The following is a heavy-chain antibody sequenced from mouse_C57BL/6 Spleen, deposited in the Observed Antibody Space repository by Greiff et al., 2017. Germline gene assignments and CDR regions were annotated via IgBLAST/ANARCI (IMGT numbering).Heavy chain of an antibody. V-gene: IGHV1-42*01. CDR2: INPSTGGT. Sequence: VQLKESGPELVKPGASVKISCKASGYSFTGYYMNWVKQSPEKSLEWIGEINPSTGGTTYNQKFKAKATLTVDKSSSTAYMQLKSLTSEDSAVYYCARPPLRDYAMDYWGQGTSVTVSS. D-gene: IGHD1-1*01. J-gene: IGHJ4*01. CDR1: GYSFTGYY. CDR3: ARPPLRDYAMDY.